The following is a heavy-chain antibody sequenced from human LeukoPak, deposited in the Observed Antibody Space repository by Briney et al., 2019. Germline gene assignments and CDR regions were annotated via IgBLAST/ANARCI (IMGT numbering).Heavy chain of an antibody. D-gene: IGHD5-12*01. CDR2: INPNSGGT. CDR3: ARGGRGYSGYSTIEFAFDI. Sequence: GASVKVSCKASGYTFTGYYMHWVRQAPGQGLEWMGWINPNSGGTNYAQKFQGRVTMTRDTSISTAYMELSSLRSEDTAVYYCARGGRGYSGYSTIEFAFDIWGQGTMVTVSS. V-gene: IGHV1-2*02. CDR1: GYTFTGYY. J-gene: IGHJ3*02.